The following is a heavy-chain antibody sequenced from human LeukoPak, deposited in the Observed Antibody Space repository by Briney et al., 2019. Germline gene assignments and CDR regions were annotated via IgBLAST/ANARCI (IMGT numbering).Heavy chain of an antibody. V-gene: IGHV1-8*01. J-gene: IGHJ6*02. CDR2: MNPNSGNT. CDR3: ARGYYYYDSSGYYYYYGMDV. Sequence: GASVTVSCTASGYTFTSYDINWVRQAPGQGLEWMGWMNPNSGNTGYAQKFQGRVTMTRNTSISTAYMELSSLRSEDTAVYYCARGYYYYDSSGYYYYYGMDVWGQGTTVTVSS. D-gene: IGHD3-22*01. CDR1: GYTFTSYD.